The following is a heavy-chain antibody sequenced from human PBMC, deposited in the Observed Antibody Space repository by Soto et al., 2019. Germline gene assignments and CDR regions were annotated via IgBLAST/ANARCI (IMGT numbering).Heavy chain of an antibody. V-gene: IGHV1-3*01. CDR2: INPATGNT. J-gene: IGHJ5*02. Sequence: QVQLVQSGAEVKKPGTSVKVSCKASGYSFATYAIHWVRQAPGQGLEWMGWINPATGNTEYSDKFQDRVTFTRDTSATTAYMELRGLRSEDTAVYYCARRYKSAGWLEPWGQVTLVTVSS. CDR3: ARRYKSAGWLEP. D-gene: IGHD1-1*01. CDR1: GYSFATYA.